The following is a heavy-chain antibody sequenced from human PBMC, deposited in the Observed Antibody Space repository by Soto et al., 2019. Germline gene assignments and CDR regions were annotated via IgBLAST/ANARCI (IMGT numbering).Heavy chain of an antibody. D-gene: IGHD2-15*01. J-gene: IGHJ6*02. CDR1: GGSISSRSYS. Sequence: SETLSLTCTVSGGSISSRSYSWGWIGQPPGKGLEWIGSIYYSGSTYYNPSLKRRVIISVDTSKNQFALKLSSVAYADKAVYYCGRQNGRVDYYYYGMDGWGQGTTGTVSS. CDR3: GRQNGRVDYYYYGMDG. V-gene: IGHV4-39*01. CDR2: IYYSGST.